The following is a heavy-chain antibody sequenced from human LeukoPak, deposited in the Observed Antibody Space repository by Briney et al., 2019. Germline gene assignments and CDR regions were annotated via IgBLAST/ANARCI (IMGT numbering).Heavy chain of an antibody. Sequence: PLASVKVSCKASGYTFTGYYMHWVRQAPGQGLEWMGWINPNSGGTNYAQKFQGRVTMTRDTSISTAYMELSRLRSDDTAVYYCAISLHKDSYGGRDAFDIWGQGTMVTVSS. CDR2: INPNSGGT. CDR3: AISLHKDSYGGRDAFDI. CDR1: GYTFTGYY. D-gene: IGHD4-23*01. V-gene: IGHV1-2*02. J-gene: IGHJ3*02.